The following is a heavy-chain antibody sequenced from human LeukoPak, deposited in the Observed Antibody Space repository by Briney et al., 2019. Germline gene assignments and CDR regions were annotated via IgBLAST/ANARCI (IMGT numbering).Heavy chain of an antibody. D-gene: IGHD6-13*01. CDR1: GFTFNNFA. Sequence: PGGSLRLSCAASGFTFNNFAMSWVRQAPGKGLEWVSGISGSGGNTHYADSVKGRFTISRDNSKNMLYLQMNSLRAEDTAVYYCAKGLRGSSYDYGGQGTLATVS. V-gene: IGHV3-23*01. CDR2: ISGSGGNT. CDR3: AKGLRGSSYDY. J-gene: IGHJ4*02.